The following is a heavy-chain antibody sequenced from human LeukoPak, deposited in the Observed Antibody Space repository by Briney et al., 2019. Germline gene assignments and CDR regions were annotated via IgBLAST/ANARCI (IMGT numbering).Heavy chain of an antibody. CDR3: ARDRESESDSEGDY. CDR1: GFTFSRFW. D-gene: IGHD4-11*01. Sequence: GGSLRLSCSASGFTFSRFWMSWVRQAPGRGLEYVALIKQGGSEIYHMDSVKGRFTISRDDATNSLYLQMNSLRVEDTALYYCARDRESESDSEGDYWGQGTLVTVSS. J-gene: IGHJ4*02. V-gene: IGHV3-7*01. CDR2: IKQGGSEI.